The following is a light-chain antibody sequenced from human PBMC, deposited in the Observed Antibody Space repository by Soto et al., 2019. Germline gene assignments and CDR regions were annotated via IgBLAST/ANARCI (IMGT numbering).Light chain of an antibody. CDR3: GTWDSSLSAVL. V-gene: IGLV1-51*01. Sequence: QSVLTQPPSVSAAPGQRVTISCSGSNSNIDNNYVSWFQQLPGTAPKLLIYDNNKRPSGIPDRFSGSKSGTSATLGITGLQTGDEAQYYCGTWDSSLSAVLFGGGTKVTVL. CDR2: DNN. J-gene: IGLJ2*01. CDR1: NSNIDNNY.